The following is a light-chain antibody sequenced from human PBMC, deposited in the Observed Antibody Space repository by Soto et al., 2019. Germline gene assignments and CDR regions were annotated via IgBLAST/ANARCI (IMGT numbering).Light chain of an antibody. J-gene: IGKJ5*01. V-gene: IGKV3-20*01. CDR3: HQYGSSHT. CDR2: GAS. CDR1: QSVSSDY. Sequence: DIVMTQYPPTLYFSRGERATLSFRASQSVSSDYLAWYHQKPGQPPRLLIYGASSRATGIPDRFSGSGSGTDFTLTISRLEPEDFAVYYCHQYGSSHTFGQGTRLEIK.